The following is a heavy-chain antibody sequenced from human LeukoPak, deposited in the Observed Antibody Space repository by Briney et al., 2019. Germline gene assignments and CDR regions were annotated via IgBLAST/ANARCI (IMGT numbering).Heavy chain of an antibody. CDR1: GYSFTSYW. J-gene: IGHJ6*03. D-gene: IGHD2-2*01. Sequence: PGDSLKISCKGSGYSFTSYWIGWVRQMPGKGLEWMGIIYPGDSDTRYSPSFQGQVTISADKSITTAYLQWSSLKASDTAMYYWSICGGPATIPYYMDVWGKGTTVTVSS. V-gene: IGHV5-51*01. CDR3: SICGGPATIPYYMDV. CDR2: IYPGDSDT.